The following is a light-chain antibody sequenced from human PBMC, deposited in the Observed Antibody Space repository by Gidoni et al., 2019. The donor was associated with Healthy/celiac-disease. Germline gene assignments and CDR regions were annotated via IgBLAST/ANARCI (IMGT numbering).Light chain of an antibody. CDR3: QQRSNWLT. J-gene: IGKJ4*01. V-gene: IGKV3-11*01. CDR2: DAS. CDR1: QVVSSY. Sequence: DIVLTQSPATLSLSPGERATLSCRASQVVSSYLAWYQQKPGQAPRLLIYDASNRATGIPARFSGSGSGTDFTLTISSLEPEDFAVYYCQQRSNWLTFXGXTKVEIK.